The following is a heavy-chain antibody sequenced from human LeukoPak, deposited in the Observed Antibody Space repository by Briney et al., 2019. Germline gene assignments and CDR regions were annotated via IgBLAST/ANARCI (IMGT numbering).Heavy chain of an antibody. CDR2: IYYSGST. CDR3: ARHRDYYGSGSYLNWFDP. CDR1: GGSISSSSYY. J-gene: IGHJ5*02. V-gene: IGHV4-39*01. D-gene: IGHD3-10*01. Sequence: SETLSLTCTVSGGSISSSSYYWGRIRQPPGKGLEWIGSIYYSGSTYYNPSLKSRVTISVDTSKNQFSLKLSSVTAADTAVYYCARHRDYYGSGSYLNWFDPWGQGTPVTVSS.